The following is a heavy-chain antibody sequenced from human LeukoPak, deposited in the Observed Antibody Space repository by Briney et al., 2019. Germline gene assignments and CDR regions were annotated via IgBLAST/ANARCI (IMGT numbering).Heavy chain of an antibody. CDR3: AKLANRGILTGYSYY. CDR1: GFTFSSYS. CDR2: ISSSSSYI. D-gene: IGHD3-9*01. J-gene: IGHJ4*02. Sequence: PGGSLRLSCAASGFTFSSYSMNWVRQAPGKGLEWVSSISSSSSYIYYADSVKGRFTISRDNAKNTLYLQMNSLRAEDTAVYYCAKLANRGILTGYSYYWGQGTLVTVSS. V-gene: IGHV3-21*04.